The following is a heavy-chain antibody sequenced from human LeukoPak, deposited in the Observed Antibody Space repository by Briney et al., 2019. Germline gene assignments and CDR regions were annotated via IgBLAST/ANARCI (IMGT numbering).Heavy chain of an antibody. CDR3: AGGRGGSGWIDY. CDR1: DGSVSAYY. D-gene: IGHD6-19*01. Sequence: SETLSLTCTVSDGSVSAYYWSWIRQPPGKGLEWIGYIYNSGSTNYNPSLKSRVTISVDTSKNQFSPKLSSVTAADTAVYYCAGGRGGSGWIDYWGQGTLVTVSS. CDR2: IYNSGST. V-gene: IGHV4-59*02. J-gene: IGHJ4*02.